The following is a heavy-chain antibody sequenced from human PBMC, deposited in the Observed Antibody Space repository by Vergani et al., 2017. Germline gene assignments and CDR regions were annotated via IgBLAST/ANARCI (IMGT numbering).Heavy chain of an antibody. CDR3: AHSTRNTIFGAVIMSGLYFQH. J-gene: IGHJ1*01. CDR1: GFSLSTSGVG. V-gene: IGHV2-5*01. CDR2: IYWNDDK. Sequence: QITLKESGPTLVKPTQTLTLTCTFSGFSLSTSGVGVGWIRQPPGKALEWLALIYWNDDKRYSPSLKSRLTITKDTSQNQVVLTMTNMDPVDTATYYCAHSTRNTIFGAVIMSGLYFQHWGQGTLVTVSS. D-gene: IGHD3-3*01.